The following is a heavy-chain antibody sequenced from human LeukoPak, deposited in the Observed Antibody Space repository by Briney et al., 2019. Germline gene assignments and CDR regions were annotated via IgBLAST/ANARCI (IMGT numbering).Heavy chain of an antibody. CDR1: GGTFSSYA. D-gene: IGHD3-16*01. J-gene: IGHJ3*02. CDR2: IIHIFGTA. V-gene: IGHV1-69*05. CDR3: ARIYLGAFDI. Sequence: SVKVSCKASGGTFSSYAISWVRQAPGQGVEWMGRIIHIFGTANYAQKFQGRVTITTDESTSTAYMELSSLRSEDTAVYYCARIYLGAFDIWGQGTMVTVSS.